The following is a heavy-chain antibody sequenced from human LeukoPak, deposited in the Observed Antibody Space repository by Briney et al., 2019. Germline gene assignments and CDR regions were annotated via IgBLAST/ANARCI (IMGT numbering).Heavy chain of an antibody. J-gene: IGHJ4*02. CDR3: ARGGIAVAGSWTPADY. V-gene: IGHV1-69*13. CDR1: GYTFTGYY. CDR2: IIPIFGTA. Sequence: SVKVSCKASGYTFTGYYMHWVRQAPGQGLEWMGGIIPIFGTANYAQKFQGRVTITADESTSTAYMELSSLRSEDTAVYYCARGGIAVAGSWTPADYWGQGTLVTVSS. D-gene: IGHD6-19*01.